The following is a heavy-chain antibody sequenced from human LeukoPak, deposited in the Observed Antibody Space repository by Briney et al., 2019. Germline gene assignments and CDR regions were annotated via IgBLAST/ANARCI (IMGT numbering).Heavy chain of an antibody. CDR2: IYHSGST. D-gene: IGHD6-19*01. V-gene: IGHV4-39*07. CDR3: ARDQKSSIVVAAPLDY. CDR1: GGSISSGSYY. Sequence: NPSQTLSLTCTVSGGSISSGSYYWSWIRQPPGKGLEWIGSIYHSGSTYYNPSLKSRVTISVDTSKNQFSLKLSSVTAADTAVYYCARDQKSSIVVAAPLDYWGQGTLVTVSS. J-gene: IGHJ4*02.